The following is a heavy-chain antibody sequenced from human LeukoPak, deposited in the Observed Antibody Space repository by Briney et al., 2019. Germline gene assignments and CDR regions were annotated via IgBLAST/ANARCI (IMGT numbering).Heavy chain of an antibody. J-gene: IGHJ4*02. D-gene: IGHD3-22*01. V-gene: IGHV3-23*01. CDR2: ISGSGDST. CDR3: AKLDYDSSGYYYY. CDR1: GFTFSNYA. Sequence: GGSLRLSCAASGFTFSNYAMRWVRQAPGKGLEWVSGISGSGDSTYYADSVKGRFTISRDNSKNTLYLQMNSLRAEDTAVHYCAKLDYDSSGYYYYWGQGTLVTVSS.